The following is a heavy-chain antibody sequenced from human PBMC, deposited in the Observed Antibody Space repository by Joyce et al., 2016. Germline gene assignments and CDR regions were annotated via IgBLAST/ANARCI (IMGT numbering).Heavy chain of an antibody. D-gene: IGHD4-17*01. J-gene: IGHJ4*02. CDR1: RFAFSSYA. Sequence: EVQLLESGGGLVQTGGSLRLSCAASRFAFSSYAMSWVRQAPGKGLEWVSTIRSGGVSTYYADAVKGRCTISRDNSENTLYLQMNSLRAGDTAVYYCAKDQDYGDYSVDYWGQGTLVTVSS. CDR3: AKDQDYGDYSVDY. CDR2: IRSGGVST. V-gene: IGHV3-23*01.